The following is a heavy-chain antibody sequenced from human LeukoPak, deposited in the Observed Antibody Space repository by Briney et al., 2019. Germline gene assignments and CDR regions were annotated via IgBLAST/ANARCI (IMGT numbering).Heavy chain of an antibody. J-gene: IGHJ6*02. CDR3: AKLDPSGDFYYYGMDV. V-gene: IGHV3-23*01. D-gene: IGHD3-9*01. CDR1: GFTFSNYA. Sequence: TGGSLRLSCAASGFTFSNYAMSWVRQAPGKGLEWVSAISGSGGRTFYTDSVKGRFTISRDNSKNTPYLQMNSLRAEDTAVYYCAKLDPSGDFYYYGMDVWGQGTTVTVSS. CDR2: ISGSGGRT.